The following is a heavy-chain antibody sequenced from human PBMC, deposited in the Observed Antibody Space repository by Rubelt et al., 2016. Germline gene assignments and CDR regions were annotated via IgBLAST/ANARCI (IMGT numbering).Heavy chain of an antibody. V-gene: IGHV3-43*02. CDR2: IAPDGESS. CDR1: GFKFDHFA. J-gene: IGHJ5*02. Sequence: VHPGGSLRLSCATSGFKFDHFAMHWVRQVEGEGLEWVALIAPDGESSYYANSVKGRFTISRDNSENLVFLQMTSLRAEDAAVYYCVRDWGELRFLTWGQGTLVTVSS. CDR3: VRDWGELRFLT. D-gene: IGHD3-3*01.